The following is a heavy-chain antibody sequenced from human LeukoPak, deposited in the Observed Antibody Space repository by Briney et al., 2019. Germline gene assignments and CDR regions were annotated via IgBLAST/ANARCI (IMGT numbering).Heavy chain of an antibody. Sequence: ASVKVSCKASGYTFTGYYMHWVRQAPGQGLEWMGWINPNSGGTNYAQKFQGRVTMTRDTSISTAYMELSSLRSEDTAVYYCTRYSGSQGAFDIWGQGTMVTVSS. CDR2: INPNSGGT. J-gene: IGHJ3*02. CDR1: GYTFTGYY. V-gene: IGHV1-2*02. CDR3: TRYSGSQGAFDI. D-gene: IGHD1-26*01.